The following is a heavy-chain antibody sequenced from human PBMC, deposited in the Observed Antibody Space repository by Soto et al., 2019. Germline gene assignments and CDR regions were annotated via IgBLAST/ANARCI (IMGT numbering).Heavy chain of an antibody. D-gene: IGHD1-26*01. J-gene: IGHJ5*01. CDR3: ASDCPAAPWELLSA. CDR2: INSDGSSN. V-gene: IGHV3-74*01. CDR1: GFTFRSYG. Sequence: GGSRRDSWAASGFTFRSYGVLWVRQAPGKGQVWVSRINSDGSSNSYSDSVKGRFTISRDNAKNTLYLQMNSLRAEDTAVYYCASDCPAAPWELLSAWGQGTLVTVSS.